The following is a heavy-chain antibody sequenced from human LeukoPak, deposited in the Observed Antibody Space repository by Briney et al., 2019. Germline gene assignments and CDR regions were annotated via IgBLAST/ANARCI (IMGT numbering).Heavy chain of an antibody. CDR3: AKEWTSDNSEGDYFDY. Sequence: GGSLRLSCAACGFPFCDYAMHCVRQAPGKGLEWVSLISGECGGSYYTDSVRGRFTISRDNTKTSLYLRMNNLRTEDTALYYCAKEWTSDNSEGDYFDYWGQGTLVTVSS. CDR1: GFPFCDYA. V-gene: IGHV3-43*02. J-gene: IGHJ4*02. CDR2: ISGECGGS. D-gene: IGHD6-25*01.